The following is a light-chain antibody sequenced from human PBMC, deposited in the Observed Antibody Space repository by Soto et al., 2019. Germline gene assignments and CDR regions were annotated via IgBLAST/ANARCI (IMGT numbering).Light chain of an antibody. V-gene: IGKV3-20*01. CDR2: GTS. CDR3: QQYGSWT. Sequence: EIVLTQSTGTLSVSPGERATLSCRASQTISSNNLAWYQQKPGQAPSLLIYGTSSRATGIPDRFSGSGSGTDFTLTISGREPEDSAIYYCQQYGSWTFGQGTKVEI. J-gene: IGKJ1*01. CDR1: QTISSNN.